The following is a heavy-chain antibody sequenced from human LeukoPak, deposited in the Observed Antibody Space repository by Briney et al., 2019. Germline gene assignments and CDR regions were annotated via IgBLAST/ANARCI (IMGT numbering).Heavy chain of an antibody. CDR3: ASSITGTPYYFDY. CDR2: IYYSGNT. V-gene: IGHV4-59*01. D-gene: IGHD1-20*01. CDR1: GGSISSYY. Sequence: SETLSLTCTVSGGSISSYYWSWIRQPPGKGLEWIAYIYYSGNTDYSPSVRSRVTMSIDTSRNQFSLKLRSVTAADTAVYYCASSITGTPYYFDYWGQGTLVTVSS. J-gene: IGHJ4*02.